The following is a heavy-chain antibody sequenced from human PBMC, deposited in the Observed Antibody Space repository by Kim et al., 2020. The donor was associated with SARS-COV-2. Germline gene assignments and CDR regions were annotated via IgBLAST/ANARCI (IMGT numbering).Heavy chain of an antibody. D-gene: IGHD3-10*01. CDR3: ARRGAGSGSFHFVS. Sequence: YTPSFQGHITLSTDTSINTAYLQWSSLKASDTAIYYCARRGAGSGSFHFVSWGQGTLVTVSS. J-gene: IGHJ4*02. V-gene: IGHV5-10-1*01.